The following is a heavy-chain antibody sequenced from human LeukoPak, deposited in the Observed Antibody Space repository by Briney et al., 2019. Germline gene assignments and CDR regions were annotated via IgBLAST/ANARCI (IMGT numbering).Heavy chain of an antibody. CDR2: ISGSGGST. D-gene: IGHD3-22*01. CDR1: GFTFSSYA. V-gene: IGHV3-23*01. CDR3: AKLPSYYYDSSGYCHY. Sequence: GGSLRLSCAASGFTFSSYAMSWVRKAPGKGLEWVSAISGSGGSTYYADSVKGRFTISRDNSKNTLYLQMNGLRAEDTAVYYCAKLPSYYYDSSGYCHYWGQGTLVTVSS. J-gene: IGHJ4*02.